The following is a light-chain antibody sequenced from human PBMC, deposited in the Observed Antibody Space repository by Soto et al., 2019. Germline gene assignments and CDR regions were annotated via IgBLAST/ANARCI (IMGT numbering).Light chain of an antibody. CDR2: LNSDGSH. CDR3: QTWGTGSWV. J-gene: IGLJ3*02. CDR1: SGHSSYA. V-gene: IGLV4-69*01. Sequence: QSVLTQSPSASASLGASVKLTCTLSSGHSSYAIAWHQQQPEKGPRSLMKLNSDGSHSKGDGIPDRFSGSSSGTEHFLTISSLQSEDEADYYCQTWGTGSWVFGGGTKLTVL.